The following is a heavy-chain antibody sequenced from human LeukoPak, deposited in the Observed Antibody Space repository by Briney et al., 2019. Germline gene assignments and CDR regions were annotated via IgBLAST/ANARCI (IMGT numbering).Heavy chain of an antibody. CDR1: GYSISSGYY. V-gene: IGHV4-38-2*01. D-gene: IGHD2-15*01. J-gene: IGHJ6*03. CDR2: IYHSGST. Sequence: SETLSLTCAVSGYSISSGYYWGWIRQPPGKGLEWIGSIYHSGSTYYNPSLKSRVTISVDTSKNQFSPKLSSVTAADTAVYYCARGPSGYSTPYYYYYMDVWGKGTTVTVSS. CDR3: ARGPSGYSTPYYYYYMDV.